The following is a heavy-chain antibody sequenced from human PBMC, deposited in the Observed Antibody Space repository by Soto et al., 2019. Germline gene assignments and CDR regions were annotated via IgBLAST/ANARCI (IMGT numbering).Heavy chain of an antibody. Sequence: QVRLVESGGGVVQPGRSLRLSCTASGFPFTTYGMHWVRQAPGKGLEWVTIISYDGGVQYYADSVKGRFTISRDNSKNTMYLQTDSLSFEDAAIYYCARYFRGGAFDSWGQGTLVIVSS. J-gene: IGHJ4*02. CDR2: ISYDGGVQ. CDR3: ARYFRGGAFDS. D-gene: IGHD3-16*01. V-gene: IGHV3-30*03. CDR1: GFPFTTYG.